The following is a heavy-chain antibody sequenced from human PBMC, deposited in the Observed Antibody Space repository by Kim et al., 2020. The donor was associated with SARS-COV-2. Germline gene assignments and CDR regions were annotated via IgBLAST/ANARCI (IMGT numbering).Heavy chain of an antibody. CDR2: IKSKTDGGTT. V-gene: IGHV3-15*01. J-gene: IGHJ4*02. D-gene: IGHD6-19*01. CDR1: GFTFSNAW. Sequence: GGSLRLSCAASGFTFSNAWMSWVRQAPGKGLEWVGRIKSKTDGGTTDYAAPVKGRFTISRDDSKNTLYLQMNSLKTEDTAVYYCTTDPPLYSSGWRWDYWGQGTLVTVSS. CDR3: TTDPPLYSSGWRWDY.